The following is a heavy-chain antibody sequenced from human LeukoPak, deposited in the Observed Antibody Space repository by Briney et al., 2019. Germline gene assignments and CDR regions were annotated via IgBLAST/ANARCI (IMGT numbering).Heavy chain of an antibody. CDR3: ARDKAMDDY. J-gene: IGHJ4*02. Sequence: PGGSLRLSCAASGFTFSTYNMNWVRQAPGKGLEWVSSISGTGSSTYYTDSVKGRFTISRDNAKNSLYLQMNSLRAEDTAVYYCARDKAMDDYWGQGTLVTVSS. V-gene: IGHV3-48*01. CDR1: GFTFSTYN. D-gene: IGHD5-18*01. CDR2: ISGTGSST.